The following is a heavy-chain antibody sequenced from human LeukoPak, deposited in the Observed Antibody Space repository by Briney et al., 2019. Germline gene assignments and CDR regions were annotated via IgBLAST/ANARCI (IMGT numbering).Heavy chain of an antibody. CDR3: ARGDCSAKTCHLIDY. CDR1: GYSFGSYW. V-gene: IGHV5-51*01. Sequence: GESLKISCKGSGYSFGSYWIGWVRQMPGKGLEWMGTIYPGDSDVKYSPPFRGQVTISADKSLSTAYLQWSSLRASDTAMYYCARGDCSAKTCHLIDYWGQGTLVIVPP. D-gene: IGHD2-15*01. J-gene: IGHJ4*02. CDR2: IYPGDSDV.